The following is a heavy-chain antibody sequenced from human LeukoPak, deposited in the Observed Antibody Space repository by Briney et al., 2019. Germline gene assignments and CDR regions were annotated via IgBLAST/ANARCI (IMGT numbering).Heavy chain of an antibody. CDR1: GFTFTSSA. Sequence: SVKVSCKASGFTFTSSAVQWVRQARGQRLEWIGWIVVGSGNTNYAQKFQERVTITRDMSTSTAYMELSSLRSEDTAVYYCAIYAGIAVAGTPIDYWGQGTLVTVSS. CDR3: AIYAGIAVAGTPIDY. D-gene: IGHD6-19*01. CDR2: IVVGSGNT. J-gene: IGHJ4*02. V-gene: IGHV1-58*01.